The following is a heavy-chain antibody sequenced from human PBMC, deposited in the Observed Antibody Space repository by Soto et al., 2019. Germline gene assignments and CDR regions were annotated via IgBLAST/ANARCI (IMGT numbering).Heavy chain of an antibody. Sequence: SETLSLTCTVSGGSISSSSYYWGWIRQPPGKGLEWIGSIYYSGSTYYNPSLKSRVTISVDTSKNQFSLKLSSVTAADTAVYYCARGIQRQQGQYYFDYWGQGTLVTVSS. CDR2: IYYSGST. CDR1: GGSISSSSYY. CDR3: ARGIQRQQGQYYFDY. V-gene: IGHV4-39*07. J-gene: IGHJ4*02. D-gene: IGHD5-18*01.